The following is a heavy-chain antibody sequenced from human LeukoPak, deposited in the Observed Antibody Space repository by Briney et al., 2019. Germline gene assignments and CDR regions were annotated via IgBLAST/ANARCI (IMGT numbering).Heavy chain of an antibody. J-gene: IGHJ3*02. CDR3: ARGDVDPYVFDI. CDR2: INHSGST. D-gene: IGHD3-10*02. CDR1: GGSFSRYY. Sequence: SETLSLTCAVYGGSFSRYYWNWIRQPPGKGLEWIGEINHSGSTNYNPSLKSRVTVSVDTSKNQFSLKVNSVIAADTAVYYCARGDVDPYVFDIWGQGTMVTVSS. V-gene: IGHV4-34*01.